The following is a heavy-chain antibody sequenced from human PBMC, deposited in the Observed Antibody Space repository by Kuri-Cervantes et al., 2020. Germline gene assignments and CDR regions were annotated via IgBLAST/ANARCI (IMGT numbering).Heavy chain of an antibody. J-gene: IGHJ4*02. CDR2: IYYSGST. CDR1: GGSISSYY. Sequence: SETLSLTCTVSGGSISSYYWSWIRQPPGKGLEWIGYIYYSGSTNYNPSLKSRVTISVDTSKNQFSLKLSSVTAADTAVYYCARESGTTVTFDYWGQGTLVTVSS. D-gene: IGHD4-11*01. V-gene: IGHV4-59*12. CDR3: ARESGTTVTFDY.